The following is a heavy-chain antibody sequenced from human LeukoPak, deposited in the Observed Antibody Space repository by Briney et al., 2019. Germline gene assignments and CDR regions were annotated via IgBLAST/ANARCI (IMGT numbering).Heavy chain of an antibody. CDR3: SKDLTSDFGGDLDP. V-gene: IGHV3-30*18. D-gene: IGHD3-10*01. Sequence: GGSLRLSCAASGFTFSSYGMHWVRQAPGKGLEWVAVISYDGSKKYYADSVKGRFTISRDNSKSTVYLQMNSLRVEDAAVYYCSKDLTSDFGGDLDPWGQGTLVTVSS. CDR2: ISYDGSKK. J-gene: IGHJ5*02. CDR1: GFTFSSYG.